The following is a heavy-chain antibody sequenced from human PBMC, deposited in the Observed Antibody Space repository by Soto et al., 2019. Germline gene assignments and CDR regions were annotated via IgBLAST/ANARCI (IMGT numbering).Heavy chain of an antibody. CDR2: INPSGST. V-gene: IGHV1-46*03. Sequence: QVQLVQSGAEVKKPGASVKVSCKASGYTFTSYYMHCVRQAPGQGLEWMGIINPSGSTSYAQKFQGRVTMTRDTSTSTVYIELSSLRSEDTAVYYCARVYCSGGSCYSIDYWGQGTLVTVSS. D-gene: IGHD2-15*01. CDR3: ARVYCSGGSCYSIDY. CDR1: GYTFTSYY. J-gene: IGHJ4*02.